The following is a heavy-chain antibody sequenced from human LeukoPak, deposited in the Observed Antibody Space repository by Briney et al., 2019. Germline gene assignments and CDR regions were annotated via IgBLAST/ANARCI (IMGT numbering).Heavy chain of an antibody. CDR2: ISSSSSYI. CDR1: GFTFSSYS. D-gene: IGHD3-10*01. J-gene: IGHJ6*02. Sequence: TGGSLRLSCAASGFTFSSYSMNWVRQAPGKGLEWVSSISSSSSYIYYADSVKGRFTISRDNAKNSLYLQMNSLIAEDTAVYYCARVSPEEDYGSGSYLSFEPYGMDVWGQGTTVTVSS. CDR3: ARVSPEEDYGSGSYLSFEPYGMDV. V-gene: IGHV3-21*01.